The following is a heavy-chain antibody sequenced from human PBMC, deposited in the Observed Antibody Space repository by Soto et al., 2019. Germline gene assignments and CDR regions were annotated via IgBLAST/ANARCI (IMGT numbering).Heavy chain of an antibody. Sequence: QVQLHQSGPGLVKPSQTLSLTCAISGDSVSRTSVAWNWIRQSPSRGLEWLGRTYYRSKWNSDYAVSGMGRITINSDTSKSQFSLQLNSVTPEDAAVYYCVRGQFSAFHCWGQGTLVTVSS. J-gene: IGHJ4*02. CDR1: GDSVSRTSVA. CDR2: TYYRSKWNS. CDR3: VRGQFSAFHC. V-gene: IGHV6-1*01.